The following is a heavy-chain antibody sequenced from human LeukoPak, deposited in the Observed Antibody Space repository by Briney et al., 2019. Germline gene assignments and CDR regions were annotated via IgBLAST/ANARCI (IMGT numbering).Heavy chain of an antibody. CDR2: IYYSGST. CDR3: ARLCGGDCYSLFDY. CDR1: GGSISSSSYY. Sequence: PSETLSLTCTVSGGSISSSSYYWGWIRQPPGKGLEWIGSIYYSGSTYYNPSLKSRVTISVDTSKNQFSLKLSSETAADTAVYYCARLCGGDCYSLFDYWGQGTLVTVSS. V-gene: IGHV4-39*01. D-gene: IGHD2-21*01. J-gene: IGHJ4*02.